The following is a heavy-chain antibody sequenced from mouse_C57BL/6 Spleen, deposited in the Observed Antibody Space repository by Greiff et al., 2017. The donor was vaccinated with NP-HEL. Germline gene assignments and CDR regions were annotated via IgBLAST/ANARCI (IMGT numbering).Heavy chain of an antibody. D-gene: IGHD3-2*02. J-gene: IGHJ2*01. V-gene: IGHV1-15*01. CDR2: IDPETGGT. CDR1: GYTFTDYE. Sequence: VQLQQSGAELVRPGASVTLSCKASGYTFTDYEMHWVKQTPVHGLEWIGAIDPETGGTAYNQKFKGKAILTADKSSSTAYMELRSLTSEDSAVYYCTRAAQATGGYYFDYWGQGTTLTVSS. CDR3: TRAAQATGGYYFDY.